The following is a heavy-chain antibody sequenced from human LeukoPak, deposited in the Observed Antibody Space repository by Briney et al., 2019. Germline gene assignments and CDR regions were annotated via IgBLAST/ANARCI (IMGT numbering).Heavy chain of an antibody. V-gene: IGHV3-48*01. Sequence: GGSLRLSCEASGFIFSDYAMNWVRQAQGKGLEFVSYISSSGEVTFYADSVMGRFTISRDAARNSLFLQMTGLRGEDTAVYYCARGYDFSSGSKGGFDNWGQGTLVTVSS. CDR2: ISSSGEVT. CDR1: GFIFSDYA. CDR3: ARGYDFSSGSKGGFDN. J-gene: IGHJ4*02. D-gene: IGHD3-3*01.